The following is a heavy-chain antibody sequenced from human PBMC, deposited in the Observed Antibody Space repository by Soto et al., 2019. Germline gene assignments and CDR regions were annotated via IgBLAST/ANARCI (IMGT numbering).Heavy chain of an antibody. CDR1: GYIFTNYG. CDR2: ISGYNANT. Sequence: QVQLVQSGTEVKKPGASVKVSCEASGYIFTNYGISWVRQAPGQGLEWMGWISGYNANTAYAQKFQGXVXXXIXXTTGTSTTTAYMELRSLRLDDTAIYYCARDRDAYSSEYFHHWGQGTLVTVSS. V-gene: IGHV1-18*01. D-gene: IGHD4-4*01. CDR3: ARDRDAYSSEYFHH. J-gene: IGHJ1*01.